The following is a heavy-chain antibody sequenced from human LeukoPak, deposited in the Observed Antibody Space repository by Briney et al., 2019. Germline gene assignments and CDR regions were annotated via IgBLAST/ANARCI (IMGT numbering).Heavy chain of an antibody. CDR3: ATVNMVRGVDNWFDP. Sequence: ASVTVSCKVSGYTLTELSMHWVRQAPGKGLEWMGGFDPEDGETIYAQKFQGRVTMTEDTSTDTAYMGLSSLRSEDTAVYYCATVNMVRGVDNWFDPWGQGTLVTVSS. J-gene: IGHJ5*02. V-gene: IGHV1-24*01. CDR2: FDPEDGET. D-gene: IGHD3-10*01. CDR1: GYTLTELS.